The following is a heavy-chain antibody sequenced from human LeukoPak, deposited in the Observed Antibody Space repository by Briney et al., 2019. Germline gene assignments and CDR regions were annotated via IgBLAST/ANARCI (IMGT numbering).Heavy chain of an antibody. V-gene: IGHV3-74*01. CDR2: INSGGSST. J-gene: IGHJ5*02. CDR1: GFTFSSYW. D-gene: IGHD2-2*01. CDR3: ARGQYCSSTSCYGRRDIPFDP. Sequence: GGSLRLSCAASGFTFSSYWMHWVRQAPGKGLVWVSRINSGGSSTSYADSVKGRFTISRDNAKNTLYLQMNSLRAEDTAVYYCARGQYCSSTSCYGRRDIPFDPWGQGTLVTVSS.